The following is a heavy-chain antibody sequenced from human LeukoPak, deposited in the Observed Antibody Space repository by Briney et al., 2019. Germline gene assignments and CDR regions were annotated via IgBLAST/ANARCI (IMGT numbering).Heavy chain of an antibody. CDR2: IYYSGST. J-gene: IGHJ4*02. V-gene: IGHV4-39*07. CDR1: GGSISGSSFY. CDR3: ARDDGDSPFDY. Sequence: SETLSLTCTVSGGSISGSSFYWGWIRQSPGKGLEWIGSIYYSGSTYYNPSLKSRVTISVDTSKNQFSLKLSSVTAADTAVYYCARDDGDSPFDYWGQGTLVTVSS. D-gene: IGHD4-17*01.